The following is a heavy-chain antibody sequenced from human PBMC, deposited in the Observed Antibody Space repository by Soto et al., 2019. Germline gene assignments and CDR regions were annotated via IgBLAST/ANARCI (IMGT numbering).Heavy chain of an antibody. CDR2: ISGYNGNT. CDR1: GYSYGYTFTNYG. V-gene: IGHV1-18*01. Sequence: GASVKVSCKASGYSYGYTFTNYGISWVRQAPGQGLEWMGWISGYNGNTNYAQKFQGSVTMTTDTSTSTAYMELRSLRSDDTAVYYCARDNYERSGYFDYWGQGTLVTVSS. J-gene: IGHJ4*02. D-gene: IGHD3-22*01. CDR3: ARDNYERSGYFDY.